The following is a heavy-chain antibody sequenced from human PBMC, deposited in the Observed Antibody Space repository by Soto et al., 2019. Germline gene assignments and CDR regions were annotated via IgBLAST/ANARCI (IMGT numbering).Heavy chain of an antibody. J-gene: IGHJ4*02. V-gene: IGHV4-59*01. Sequence: SETLSLTCTVSGGSISSYYWSWIRQPPGKGLEWIGYIYYSGSTNYNPSLKSRVTISVDTSKNQFSLKLSSVTAADTAVYYCAKATRYSGSSGLFDYWGQGALVTVSS. CDR3: AKATRYSGSSGLFDY. CDR1: GGSISSYY. D-gene: IGHD1-26*01. CDR2: IYYSGST.